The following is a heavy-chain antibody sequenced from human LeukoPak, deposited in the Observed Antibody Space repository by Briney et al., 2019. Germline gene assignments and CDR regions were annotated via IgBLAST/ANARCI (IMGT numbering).Heavy chain of an antibody. V-gene: IGHV1-2*02. CDR2: INPNSGGT. J-gene: IGHJ5*02. CDR1: GYTFTGYY. D-gene: IGHD2-2*01. CDR3: ARDDIVVVPAAQTYNWFDP. Sequence: ASVKVSCKASGYTFTGYYMHWVRQAPGQGLEWMGWINPNSGGTNYAQKFQGRVTMTRGTSISTAYMELSRLRSDDTAVYYCARDDIVVVPAAQTYNWFDPWGQGTLVTVSS.